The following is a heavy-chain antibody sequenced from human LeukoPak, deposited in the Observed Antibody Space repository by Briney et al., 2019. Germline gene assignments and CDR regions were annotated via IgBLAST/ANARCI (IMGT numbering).Heavy chain of an antibody. V-gene: IGHV3-21*01. CDR2: ISSSGSFI. D-gene: IGHD2-8*02. CDR3: ARALVFYYMDV. CDR1: RFTFSSYS. J-gene: IGHJ6*03. Sequence: PGGSLRHSCAASRFTFSSYSMNWVRQAPGKGLEWVSSISSSGSFIYYADSVKGRFTISRDNAKNSLYLQMNSLRAEDTAVYYCARALVFYYMDVWGKGTTVTISS.